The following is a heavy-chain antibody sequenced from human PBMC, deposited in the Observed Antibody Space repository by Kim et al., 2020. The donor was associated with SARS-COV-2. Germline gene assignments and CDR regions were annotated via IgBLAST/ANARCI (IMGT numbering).Heavy chain of an antibody. V-gene: IGHV1-3*01. D-gene: IGHD2-2*01. Sequence: ASVKVSCKTSGYTFTTYPMHWVRQAPGQRLEWMGWINAGNGNTKYSQKFQGRITITRDTSASTAYMELSNLRSEDTAVYYCARWGGTNTQYGMDVWGQGTTVTVSS. J-gene: IGHJ6*02. CDR1: GYTFTTYP. CDR2: INAGNGNT. CDR3: ARWGGTNTQYGMDV.